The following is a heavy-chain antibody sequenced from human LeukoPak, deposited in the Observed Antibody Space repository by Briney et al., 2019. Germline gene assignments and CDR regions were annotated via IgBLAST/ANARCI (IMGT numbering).Heavy chain of an antibody. CDR3: ARLIDSWFDP. CDR2: INPNSGGT. Sequence: GASVKVSCKASGYTFTGYYMHWVRQAPGQGLEWMGWINPNSGGTNYAQKFQGRVTITADESTSTAYMELSSLRSEDTAVYYCARLIDSWFDPWGQGTLVTVSS. D-gene: IGHD3-9*01. V-gene: IGHV1-2*02. J-gene: IGHJ5*02. CDR1: GYTFTGYY.